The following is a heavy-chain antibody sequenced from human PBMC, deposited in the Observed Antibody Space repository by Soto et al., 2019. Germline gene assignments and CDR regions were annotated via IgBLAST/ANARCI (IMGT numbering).Heavy chain of an antibody. J-gene: IGHJ5*02. CDR1: GYTFTGYY. D-gene: IGHD3-10*01. CDR2: INPNSGGT. V-gene: IGHV1-2*04. Sequence: ASVKVSCKASGYTFTGYYMHWVRQAPGQGLEWMGWINPNSGGTNYAQKFQGWVTMTRDTSISAAYMELSRLRSDDTAVYYCARDLVRGVIGWFDPWGQGTLVTVSS. CDR3: ARDLVRGVIGWFDP.